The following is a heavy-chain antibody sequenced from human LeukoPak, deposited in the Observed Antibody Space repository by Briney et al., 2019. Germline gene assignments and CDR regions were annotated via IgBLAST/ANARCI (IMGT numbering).Heavy chain of an antibody. V-gene: IGHV4-30-2*01. CDR3: ARLITMVRGVIIIRWFDP. CDR2: IYHSGST. Sequence: PSQTLSLTCAVSGGSISSGGYSWSWIRQPPGKGLEWIGYIYHSGSTYYNPSLKSRVTISVDRSKNQFSLKLSSVTAADTAVYYCARLITMVRGVIIIRWFDPWGQGTLVTVSS. J-gene: IGHJ5*02. D-gene: IGHD3-10*01. CDR1: GGSISSGGYS.